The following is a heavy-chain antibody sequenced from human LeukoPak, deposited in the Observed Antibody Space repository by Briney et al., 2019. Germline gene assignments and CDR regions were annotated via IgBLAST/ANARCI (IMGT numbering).Heavy chain of an antibody. D-gene: IGHD2-2*01. CDR3: ARGVPDAIGYFQH. Sequence: GGSLRLSYAASGFTFSSYWMHWVRQAPGKGLVWVSRISSDGSSASYADSVKGRFTISRDNAKNTLYLQMNSLRAEDTAVYYCARGVPDAIGYFQHWGQGTLVTVSS. V-gene: IGHV3-74*01. J-gene: IGHJ1*01. CDR2: ISSDGSSA. CDR1: GFTFSSYW.